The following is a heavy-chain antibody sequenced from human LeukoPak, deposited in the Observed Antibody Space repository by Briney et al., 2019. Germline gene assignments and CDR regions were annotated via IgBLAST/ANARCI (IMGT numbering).Heavy chain of an antibody. Sequence: PPETLSLTCTVSGGSISSYYWSWIRQPPGKGLEWIGYIYYSGSTNYNPSLKSRVTISVDTSKNQFSLKLSSVTAADTAVYYCARSYGTGSYSTLYYFDYWGQGTLVTVSS. CDR2: IYYSGST. CDR3: ARSYGTGSYSTLYYFDY. CDR1: GGSISSYY. J-gene: IGHJ4*02. V-gene: IGHV4-59*01. D-gene: IGHD3-10*01.